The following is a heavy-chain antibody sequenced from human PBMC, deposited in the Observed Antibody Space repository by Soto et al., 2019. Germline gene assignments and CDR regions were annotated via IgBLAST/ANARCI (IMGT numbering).Heavy chain of an antibody. CDR2: IYYSGST. V-gene: IGHV4-30-4*01. D-gene: IGHD2-2*01. Sequence: SETLSLTCTVSGGSISSGDYYWSWIRQPPGKGLEWIGYIYYSGSTYYNPSLKSRVTISVDTSKNQFSLKLSSVTAADTAVYYCARELPAGGMDVWGQGTTVTVSS. CDR1: GGSISSGDYY. J-gene: IGHJ6*02. CDR3: ARELPAGGMDV.